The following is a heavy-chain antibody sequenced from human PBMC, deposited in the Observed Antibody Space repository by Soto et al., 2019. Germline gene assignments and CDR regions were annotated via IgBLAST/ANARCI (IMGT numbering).Heavy chain of an antibody. D-gene: IGHD6-6*01. Sequence: GASVKVSCKDSGYAFTSYGISWVRQAPGQGLEWMGWISAYNGNTNYAQKLQGRVTMTTDTSTSTAYMELRSLRSDDTAVYYCARATRAARKAFDIWGQGTMVNVS. CDR2: ISAYNGNT. J-gene: IGHJ3*02. V-gene: IGHV1-18*01. CDR3: ARATRAARKAFDI. CDR1: GYAFTSYG.